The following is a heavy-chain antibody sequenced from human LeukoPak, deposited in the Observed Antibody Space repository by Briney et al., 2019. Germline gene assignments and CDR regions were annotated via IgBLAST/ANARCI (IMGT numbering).Heavy chain of an antibody. CDR3: ARVGRYSGYND. CDR1: GGSFSGYY. CDR2: INHSGST. Sequence: PSETLSLTCAVYGGSFSGYYWSWIRQPPGKGLEWIGEINHSGSTNYNPSLKSRVTISVDTSKNQFSLKLSSVTAADTAVYYCARVGRYSGYNDWGQGTLVTVSS. J-gene: IGHJ4*02. V-gene: IGHV4-34*01. D-gene: IGHD5-12*01.